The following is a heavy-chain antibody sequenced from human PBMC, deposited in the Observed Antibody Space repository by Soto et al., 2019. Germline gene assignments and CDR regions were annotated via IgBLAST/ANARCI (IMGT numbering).Heavy chain of an antibody. CDR1: GFSFSTYS. J-gene: IGHJ4*02. V-gene: IGHV3-21*03. CDR2: IIGSSTYI. CDR3: ARDVPSWKFDS. D-gene: IGHD2-2*01. Sequence: EVQLVESGGGLVKPGGSLRLSCAASGFSFSTYSMNWVRQAPGKGLEWVSSIIGSSTYIFYADSVKGRFTISRDNAKNSLYLQMNSLRAEDTAVYYCARDVPSWKFDSWGQGTLVTVSS.